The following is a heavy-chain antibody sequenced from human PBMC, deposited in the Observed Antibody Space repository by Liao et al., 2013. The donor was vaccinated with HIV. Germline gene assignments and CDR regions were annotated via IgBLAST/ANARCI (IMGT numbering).Heavy chain of an antibody. CDR1: GGSISSSSYY. D-gene: IGHD2-2*01. J-gene: IGHJ3*02. V-gene: IGHV4-39*07. CDR3: ARDGYCSSSSCSRNDAFDI. CDR2: IYYSGST. Sequence: QLQLQESGPGLVKPSETLSLTCTVSGGSISSSSYYWGWIRQPPGKGLEWIGSIYYSGSTYYNPSLKSRVTISVDTSKNQLSLKLSSVTAADTAVYYCARDGYCSSSSCSRNDAFDIWGQGTVVTVSS.